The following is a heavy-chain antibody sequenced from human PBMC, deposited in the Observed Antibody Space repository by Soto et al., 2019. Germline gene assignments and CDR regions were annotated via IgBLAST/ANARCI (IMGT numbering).Heavy chain of an antibody. CDR1: GGSFSGYI. V-gene: IGHV4-34*01. J-gene: IGHJ5*02. Sequence: PSETLSLTCAVYGGSFSGYIWTWIRQTPGKGLQWIGQINHSGSANYNPSLKSRVTIPVHTSKSQFSLELSSVTAADTAVYYCARGLISGSHYSGGWYYLAPWGQGTQVXVSS. CDR2: INHSGSA. CDR3: ARGLISGSHYSGGWYYLAP. D-gene: IGHD1-26*01.